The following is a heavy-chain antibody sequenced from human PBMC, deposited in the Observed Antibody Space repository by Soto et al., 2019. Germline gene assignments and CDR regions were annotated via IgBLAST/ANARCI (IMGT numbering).Heavy chain of an antibody. CDR2: INWNSGIT. Sequence: EVHLVESGGGLVQPGRSLRLSCAASGFTFEDHAIHWIRQAPAKGLEWVSGINWNSGITGYADSVKGRFTISRDNANNSLHLEMNSLRTEDTALYYCARGRGALTVVSNWFDPWGQGTLVTVSS. CDR3: ARGRGALTVVSNWFDP. V-gene: IGHV3-9*01. CDR1: GFTFEDHA. D-gene: IGHD3-22*01. J-gene: IGHJ5*02.